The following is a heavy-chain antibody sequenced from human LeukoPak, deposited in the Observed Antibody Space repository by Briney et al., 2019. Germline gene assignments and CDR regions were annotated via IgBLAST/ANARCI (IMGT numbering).Heavy chain of an antibody. CDR1: GYTFTSYG. CDR3: ARVVYSSSSRAFDI. D-gene: IGHD6-6*01. CDR2: ISGYNGNT. Sequence: ASVKVSCKASGYTFTSYGISWVRQAPGQGLEWMGWISGYNGNTNYAQKPQGRVTMTTDTSTSTAYMELRSLRSDDTAVYFCARVVYSSSSRAFDIWGQGTMVTVSS. J-gene: IGHJ3*02. V-gene: IGHV1-18*01.